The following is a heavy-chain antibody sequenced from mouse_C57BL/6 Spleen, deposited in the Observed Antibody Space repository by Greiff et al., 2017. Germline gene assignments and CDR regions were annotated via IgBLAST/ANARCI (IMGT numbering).Heavy chain of an antibody. V-gene: IGHV1-61*01. J-gene: IGHJ4*01. Sequence: VQLQQPGAELVRPGSSVKLSCKASGYTFTSYWMDWVKQRPGHGLEWIGNIYPSDSETHYNQKFKDKATLTVDKSSSTAYMQLSSLTSEDSAVYYCARRALGDAMDYWGQGTSVTVSS. CDR3: ARRALGDAMDY. D-gene: IGHD3-1*01. CDR2: IYPSDSET. CDR1: GYTFTSYW.